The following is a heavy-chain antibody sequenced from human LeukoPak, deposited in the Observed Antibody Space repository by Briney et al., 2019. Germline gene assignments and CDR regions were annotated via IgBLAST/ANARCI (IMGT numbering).Heavy chain of an antibody. V-gene: IGHV3-33*06. CDR2: IWYDGSNK. CDR3: AKDWGDGYNTMDYYYYYMDV. CDR1: GFTFSSYG. Sequence: PGRSLRLSCAASGFTFSSYGMHWVRQAPGKGLEWVAVIWYDGSNKYYADSVKGRFTISRDNSKNTLYLQMNSLRAEDTAVYYCAKDWGDGYNTMDYYYYYMDVWGKGTTVTVSS. D-gene: IGHD5-24*01. J-gene: IGHJ6*03.